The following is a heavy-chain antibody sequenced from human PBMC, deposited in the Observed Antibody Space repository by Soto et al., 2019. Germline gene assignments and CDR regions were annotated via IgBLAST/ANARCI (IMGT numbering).Heavy chain of an antibody. Sequence: GGSLRLSCVASGFRFSDHSMTWVRQSPGKGLQWIAYISSSSDNIYYAESVRGRFTVSRDNAKNALLLQMNSLRDDDTATYYCARLPKGSLVTAWGQGTRVTVS. D-gene: IGHD2-21*02. CDR3: ARLPKGSLVTA. CDR1: GFRFSDHS. CDR2: ISSSSDNI. V-gene: IGHV3-48*02. J-gene: IGHJ4*02.